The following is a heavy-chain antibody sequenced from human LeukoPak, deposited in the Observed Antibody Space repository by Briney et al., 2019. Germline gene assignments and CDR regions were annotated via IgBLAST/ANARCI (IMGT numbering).Heavy chain of an antibody. CDR1: GFSFRDPA. CDR3: FSSNSTPGGNWFDP. D-gene: IGHD4-11*01. J-gene: IGHJ5*02. V-gene: IGHV3-73*01. CDR2: IRTEPKKFAT. Sequence: GGSLQLSCVASGFSFRDPAIHWVRQAAGKGLEWVGRIRTEPKKFATAYAASVRGRFTVSRDDSKNTAYLQMDGLKNEDTAVYYCFSSNSTPGGNWFDPWGQGTLVTVSS.